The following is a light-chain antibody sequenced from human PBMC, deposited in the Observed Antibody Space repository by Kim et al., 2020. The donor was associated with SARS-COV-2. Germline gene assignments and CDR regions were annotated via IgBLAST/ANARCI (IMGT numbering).Light chain of an antibody. CDR3: SSYAGSDNNYV. V-gene: IGLV2-8*01. CDR2: EVS. Sequence: QSALTQPPSASGSPGQSVTISCTGTSSDVGGYDYVSWYQQHPGKAPKLIIYEVSRRPSGVPDRFSGSKSGNTASLTVSGLQADDEADYYCSSYAGSDNNYVFGTGTKVTVL. CDR1: SSDVGGYDY. J-gene: IGLJ1*01.